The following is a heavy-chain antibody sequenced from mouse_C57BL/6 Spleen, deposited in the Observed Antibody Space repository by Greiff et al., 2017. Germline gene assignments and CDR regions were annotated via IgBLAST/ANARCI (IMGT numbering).Heavy chain of an antibody. CDR1: GYTFTDYY. Sequence: EVQLQQSGPELVKPGASVKISCKASGYTFTDYYMNWVKQSHGKSLEWIGDINPNNGGTSYNQKFKGKATLTVDKSSSTAYMELRSLTSEDSAVYYCAKIYYDYDGGYFDYWGQGTTLTVSS. D-gene: IGHD2-4*01. CDR3: AKIYYDYDGGYFDY. J-gene: IGHJ2*01. CDR2: INPNNGGT. V-gene: IGHV1-26*01.